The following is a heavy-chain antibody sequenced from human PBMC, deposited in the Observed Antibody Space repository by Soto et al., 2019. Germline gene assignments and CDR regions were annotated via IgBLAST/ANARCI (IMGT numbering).Heavy chain of an antibody. CDR3: ARQTTYSSSWFDY. CDR1: GGSIINYY. Sequence: SETLSLTCTVSGGSIINYYLTWIRQAAGKGLEWVGRIYSSGSASYNPSLKSRLTMSVDTSKNQITLKLTSVTAADTALYYCARQTTYSSSWFDYWGHGTLVTVYS. CDR2: IYSSGSA. D-gene: IGHD6-13*01. J-gene: IGHJ5*01. V-gene: IGHV4-4*07.